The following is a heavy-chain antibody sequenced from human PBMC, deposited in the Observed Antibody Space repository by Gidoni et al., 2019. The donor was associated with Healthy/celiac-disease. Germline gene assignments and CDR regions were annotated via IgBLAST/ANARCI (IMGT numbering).Heavy chain of an antibody. J-gene: IGHJ3*02. CDR2: ISAYNGNT. CDR3: ARVKDGYNYAFDI. V-gene: IGHV1-18*01. D-gene: IGHD5-12*01. Sequence: QVQLVQSGAEVKKPGASVKVSCKASGYTFTSYGISWGRQAPGQGLEWMGGISAYNGNTNYAQKLQGRVTMTTETSTSTAYMERRSLRSDDTAVYYCARVKDGYNYAFDIWGQGTMVTVSS. CDR1: GYTFTSYG.